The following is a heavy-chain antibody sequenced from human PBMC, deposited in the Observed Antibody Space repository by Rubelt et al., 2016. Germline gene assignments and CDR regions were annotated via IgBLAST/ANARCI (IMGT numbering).Heavy chain of an antibody. Sequence: EVQLVESGGGLVQPGGSLRLSCAASGFTFSNAWMSWVRQAPGKGLEWVGRIKSKTDGGTTDYAAPLKGSFTISRDDSKNTRYLQRNSLKTEDTAVYYCTTYDDYVVSYYYYYYMDVWGKGTTVTVSS. CDR2: IKSKTDGGTT. D-gene: IGHD4-17*01. J-gene: IGHJ6*03. CDR1: GFTFSNAW. V-gene: IGHV3-15*01. CDR3: TTYDDYVVSYYYYYYMDV.